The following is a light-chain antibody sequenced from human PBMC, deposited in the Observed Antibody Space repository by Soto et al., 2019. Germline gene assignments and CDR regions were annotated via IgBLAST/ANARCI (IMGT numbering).Light chain of an antibody. CDR2: DVN. CDR3: SSYTNTNSVV. Sequence: QSVLTQPASVSGSPGQSITISCTGTSSDVGAYNWVAWYQQHPGKAPKLMICDVNNLPSGVSNRVSGSKSGNTASLTISGLQAEDEGYYYCSSYTNTNSVVCGVGTQVTVL. V-gene: IGLV2-14*03. J-gene: IGLJ3*02. CDR1: SSDVGAYNW.